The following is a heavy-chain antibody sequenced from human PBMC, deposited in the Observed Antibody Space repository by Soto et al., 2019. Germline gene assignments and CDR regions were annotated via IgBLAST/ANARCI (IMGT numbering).Heavy chain of an antibody. CDR2: IYYTGHT. Sequence: ASETLSLTCSVSGGYISSGGNYWSWIRQHPGKGLEWIGFIYYTGHTKYNAALKSRASISGDMSENQFALTLTSGTAADTAVYYCAREDINESFFDSWGPGILVTVSS. CDR3: AREDINESFFDS. J-gene: IGHJ4*02. V-gene: IGHV4-31*03. D-gene: IGHD2-8*01. CDR1: GGYISSGGNY.